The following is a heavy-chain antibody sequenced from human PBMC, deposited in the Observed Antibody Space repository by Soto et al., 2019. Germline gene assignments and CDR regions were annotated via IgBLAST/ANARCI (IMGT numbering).Heavy chain of an antibody. Sequence: SETLSLTCAVYGGSFSGYYWSWIRQPPGKGLEWIGYIYYSGSTNYNPSLKSRVTISVDTSKNQFSLKLSSVTAADTAVYYCAREYSSGWYSVFDYWGQGTLVTVSS. V-gene: IGHV4-59*01. CDR1: GGSFSGYY. D-gene: IGHD6-19*01. CDR3: AREYSSGWYSVFDY. J-gene: IGHJ4*02. CDR2: IYYSGST.